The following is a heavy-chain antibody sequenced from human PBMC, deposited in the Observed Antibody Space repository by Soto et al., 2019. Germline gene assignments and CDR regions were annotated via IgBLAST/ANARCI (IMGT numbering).Heavy chain of an antibody. CDR1: DFSISNAW. Sequence: EVQLVESGGGLVKPGGSLRLSCAASDFSISNAWMNWVRQAPGKGLEWVGRIKTRSEGEATDYAAPLKDRFTISRDDSKNTLFLQINSRKTEDTAGYYCTTGSVEGVWGQGATVNVSS. CDR2: IKTRSEGEAT. J-gene: IGHJ6*02. D-gene: IGHD2-15*01. V-gene: IGHV3-15*07. CDR3: TTGSVEGV.